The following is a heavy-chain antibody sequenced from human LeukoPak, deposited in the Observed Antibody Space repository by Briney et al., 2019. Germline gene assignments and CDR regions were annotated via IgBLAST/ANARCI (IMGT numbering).Heavy chain of an antibody. Sequence: PSETLSLTCTVSGGSLSSYYWSWIRQPPGHGLEWIGYIYYSGSTNYNPSLKSRVTISVDTSKNQFSLKLSSVTAADTAVYYCARLKADSSGYYYFFDYWGQGTLVTVSS. CDR2: IYYSGST. CDR3: ARLKADSSGYYYFFDY. CDR1: GGSLSSYY. J-gene: IGHJ4*02. V-gene: IGHV4-59*01. D-gene: IGHD3-22*01.